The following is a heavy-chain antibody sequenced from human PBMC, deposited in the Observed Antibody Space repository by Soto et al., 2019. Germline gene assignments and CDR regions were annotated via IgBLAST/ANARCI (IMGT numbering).Heavy chain of an antibody. CDR3: ARGLPPGPYFDF. V-gene: IGHV3-48*03. Sequence: EVQLVESGGGLVQPGGSLRLSCAASGFTFSSFEMTWVRQAPGKGLEWLSYISSSGTTMYYADSVKGRFTISRDNARNSLYLQMNTLRAEDTAIYYCARGLPPGPYFDFWGQGTLVTVSS. J-gene: IGHJ4*02. CDR2: ISSSGTTM. D-gene: IGHD2-15*01. CDR1: GFTFSSFE.